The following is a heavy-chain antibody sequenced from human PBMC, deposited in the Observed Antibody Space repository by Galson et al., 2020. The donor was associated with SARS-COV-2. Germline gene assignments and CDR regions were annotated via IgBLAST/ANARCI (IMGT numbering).Heavy chain of an antibody. CDR1: GYTFTSYT. D-gene: IGHD5-18*01. V-gene: IGHV1-46*01. CDR2: INPSGCST. J-gene: IGHJ4*02. Sequence: ASVKVSCKASGYTFTSYTMHWVRQAPGQRLEWMGIINPSGCSTSYAQKFQGRVTMTRDTSTTTVYMELSSLRSEDTAVYYCAAIQLGYDYWGQGTLVTVSS. CDR3: AAIQLGYDY.